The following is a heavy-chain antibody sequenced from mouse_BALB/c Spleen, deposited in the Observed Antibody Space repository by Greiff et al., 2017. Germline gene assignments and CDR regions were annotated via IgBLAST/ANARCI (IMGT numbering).Heavy chain of an antibody. CDR2: IDTSDSYT. J-gene: IGHJ2*01. CDR1: GYTFTDYW. D-gene: IGHD1-2*01. Sequence: QVQLQQPGAELVMPGASVKMSCKASGYTFTDYWMHWVKQRPGQGLEWIGAIDTSDSYTSYNQKFKGKATLTVDESSSTAYMQLSSLTAEDSAVYYCARSSTATDDWGQGTTLTVSS. V-gene: IGHV1-69*01. CDR3: ARSSTATDD.